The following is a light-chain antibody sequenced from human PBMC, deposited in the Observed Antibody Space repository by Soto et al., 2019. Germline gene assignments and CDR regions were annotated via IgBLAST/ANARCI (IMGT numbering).Light chain of an antibody. J-gene: IGKJ1*01. CDR1: QSVSNNY. V-gene: IGKV3-20*01. CDR2: GAS. CDR3: QQYSSSRT. Sequence: ESVLTQYPGTLSLSHGARATLSCRASQSVSNNYLAWYQQKPGQAPRRLIYGASTRATGIPDRFSGSGSGTDFTLTISRLEPEDFAVYYCQQYSSSRTFGQGTKVDI.